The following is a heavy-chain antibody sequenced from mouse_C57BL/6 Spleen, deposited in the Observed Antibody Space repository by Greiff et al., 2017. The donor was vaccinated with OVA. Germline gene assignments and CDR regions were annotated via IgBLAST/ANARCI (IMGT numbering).Heavy chain of an antibody. D-gene: IGHD2-3*01. V-gene: IGHV1-69*01. J-gene: IGHJ3*01. Sequence: VQLQQPGAELVMPGASVKLSCKASGYTFTSYWMHWVKQRPGQGLEWIGEIDPSDSYTNYNQKFKGKSTLTVDKSSSTAYMQLSSLTSEDSAVYYCARSQVYDGYSWCAYWGQGTLVTVSA. CDR2: IDPSDSYT. CDR1: GYTFTSYW. CDR3: ARSQVYDGYSWCAY.